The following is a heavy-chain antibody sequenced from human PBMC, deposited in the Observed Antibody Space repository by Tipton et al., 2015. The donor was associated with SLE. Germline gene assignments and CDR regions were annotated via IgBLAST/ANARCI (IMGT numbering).Heavy chain of an antibody. J-gene: IGHJ3*02. CDR3: AREDRPGAFDI. CDR1: GGSISSGDYY. Sequence: TLSLTCTVSGGSISSGDYYWSWIRQPPGKGLEWIGYIYYSGSTYYNPSLKSRVTISVDTSKNQFSLKLSSVTAADTAVYYCAREDRPGAFDIWGQGTMVTVSS. CDR2: IYYSGST. V-gene: IGHV4-30-4*01. D-gene: IGHD7-27*01.